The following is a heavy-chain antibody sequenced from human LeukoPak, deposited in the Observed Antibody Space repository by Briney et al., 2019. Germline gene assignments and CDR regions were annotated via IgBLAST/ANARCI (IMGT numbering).Heavy chain of an antibody. V-gene: IGHV1-18*01. J-gene: IGHJ6*03. CDR3: ARDRGSEGHYGSGSYYNGGYYYYYYYMDV. Sequence: ASVKVSCKASGYTFTSYGISWVRQAPGQGLEWMGWIGAYNGNTNYAQKLQGRVTMTTDTSTSTAYMELSSLRSEDTAAYYCARDRGSEGHYGSGSYYNGGYYYYYYYMDVWGKGTTVTISS. CDR2: IGAYNGNT. D-gene: IGHD3-10*01. CDR1: GYTFTSYG.